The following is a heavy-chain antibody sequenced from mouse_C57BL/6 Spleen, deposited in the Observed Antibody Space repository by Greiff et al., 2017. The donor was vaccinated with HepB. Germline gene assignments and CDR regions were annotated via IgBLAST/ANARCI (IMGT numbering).Heavy chain of an antibody. CDR3: ARQNWYFDY. J-gene: IGHJ2*01. CDR1: GFTFSSYT. CDR2: ISGGGGNT. D-gene: IGHD4-1*01. V-gene: IGHV5-9*01. Sequence: DVKVEESGGGLVKPGGSLKLSCAASGFTFSSYTMSWVRQTPEKRLEWVATISGGGGNTYYPDSVKGRFTISRDNAKNTLYLQMSSLRSEDTALYYCARQNWYFDYWGQGTTLTVSS.